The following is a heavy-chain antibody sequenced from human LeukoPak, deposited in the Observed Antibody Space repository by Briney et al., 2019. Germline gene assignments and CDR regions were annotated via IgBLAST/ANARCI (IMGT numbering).Heavy chain of an antibody. CDR1: GGSISSYY. Sequence: SETLSLTCTVSGGSISSYYWSWIRQPPGKGLEWIGYVYYSGSTNYNPSLKSRVTISVDTSKNQFSLKLSSVTAADTAVYYCARLKVTTSTFWFDPWGQGTLVTVSS. D-gene: IGHD4-17*01. J-gene: IGHJ5*02. V-gene: IGHV4-59*01. CDR3: ARLKVTTSTFWFDP. CDR2: VYYSGST.